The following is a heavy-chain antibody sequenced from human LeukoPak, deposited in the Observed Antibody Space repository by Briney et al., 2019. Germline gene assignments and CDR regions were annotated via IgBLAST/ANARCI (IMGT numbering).Heavy chain of an antibody. Sequence: PSETLSLTCSVSGGSMNSYYRSWIQQSPGKGLEWIGYIYYSGSTNYNPSLKSRVTISVDTSNNQFSLKLSSVTAADTAVYYCARHVWLQPFDYWGQGTLVTVSS. CDR2: IYYSGST. CDR3: ARHVWLQPFDY. D-gene: IGHD3-9*01. CDR1: GGSMNSYY. V-gene: IGHV4-59*08. J-gene: IGHJ4*02.